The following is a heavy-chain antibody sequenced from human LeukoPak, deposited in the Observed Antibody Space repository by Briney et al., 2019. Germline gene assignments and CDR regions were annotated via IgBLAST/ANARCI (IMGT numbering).Heavy chain of an antibody. D-gene: IGHD3-3*01. CDR2: INHSGST. CDR1: GGSFSGYY. J-gene: IGHJ5*02. Sequence: PSETLSLTCAVYGGSFSGYYWSWIRQPPGKGLEWVGEINHSGSTNYNPSLKSRVTISVDTSKNQFSLKLSSVTAADTAVYYCARDPVRFLEWLFAFDPWGQGTLVTVSS. V-gene: IGHV4-34*01. CDR3: ARDPVRFLEWLFAFDP.